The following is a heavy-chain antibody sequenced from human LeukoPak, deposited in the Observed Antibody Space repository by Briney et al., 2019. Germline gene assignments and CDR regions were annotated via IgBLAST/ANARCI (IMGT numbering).Heavy chain of an antibody. V-gene: IGHV1-69*05. CDR3: ARGHDSSGYYYPYFDY. Sequence: ASVKVSCKASGYTFTSYGISWVRQAPGQGLEWMGRIIPIFGTANYAQKFQGRVTITTDESTSTAYMELSSLRSEDTAVYYCARGHDSSGYYYPYFDYWGQGTLVTVSS. CDR2: IIPIFGTA. D-gene: IGHD3-22*01. CDR1: GYTFTSYG. J-gene: IGHJ4*02.